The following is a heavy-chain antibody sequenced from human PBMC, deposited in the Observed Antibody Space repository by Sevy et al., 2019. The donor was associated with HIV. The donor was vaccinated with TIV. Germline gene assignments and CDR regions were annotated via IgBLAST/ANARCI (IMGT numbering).Heavy chain of an antibody. J-gene: IGHJ4*02. D-gene: IGHD3-10*01. CDR2: IYYSGST. V-gene: IGHV4-39*01. CDR3: ARRVGLVDRAFDY. Sequence: SETLSLTCIVSGGSISRSSYDWGWIRQPPGKGLEWIGSIYYSGSTYYNPSLKGRVTISVDTSKNQFSLIVNSVTAADTAVYYCARRVGLVDRAFDYWGQGTLVTVSS. CDR1: GGSISRSSYD.